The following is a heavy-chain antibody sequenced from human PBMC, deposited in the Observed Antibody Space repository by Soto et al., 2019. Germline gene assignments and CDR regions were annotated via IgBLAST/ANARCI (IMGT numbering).Heavy chain of an antibody. CDR2: IYFRGNT. Sequence: SETLSLTCSVSGDSISRVDYYWTWIRQHPEKGLEWIGNIYFRGNTYYSPSLESRLTISVDTSKNQFSLKLTSVTAADTAVYYCAREGGSYDSGGYLIRGAFDIWGQGTMVTVSS. V-gene: IGHV4-31*03. CDR1: GDSISRVDYY. J-gene: IGHJ3*02. CDR3: AREGGSYDSGGYLIRGAFDI. D-gene: IGHD3-22*01.